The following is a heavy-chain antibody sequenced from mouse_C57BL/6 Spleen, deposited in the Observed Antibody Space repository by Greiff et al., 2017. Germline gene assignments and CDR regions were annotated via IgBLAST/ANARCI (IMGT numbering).Heavy chain of an antibody. CDR2: ISSGGDYS. Sequence: EVKLVESGEGIVKPGGSLKLSCAASGFTFSSYAMSWVRQTPEKRLEWVAYISSGGDYSYYADTVKGRFTISRDNARNTLYLQMSSLKSEDTAMYYCTRDGGRGVFDYWGQGTTLTVSS. D-gene: IGHD2-3*01. CDR3: TRDGGRGVFDY. CDR1: GFTFSSYA. V-gene: IGHV5-9-1*02. J-gene: IGHJ2*01.